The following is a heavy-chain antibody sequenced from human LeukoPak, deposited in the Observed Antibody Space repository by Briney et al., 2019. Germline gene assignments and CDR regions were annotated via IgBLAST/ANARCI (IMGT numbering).Heavy chain of an antibody. J-gene: IGHJ5*02. D-gene: IGHD2-21*01. CDR1: GYTFTSYG. Sequence: ASVKVSCKASGYTFTSYGIRWVRQAPGQGLEWMGWISAYNGNTNYAQKLQSRVTMTTDTSTSTAYMELRSLRSDDTAVYYCARGPIAGSSGFEFDPWGQGTLVTVSS. CDR2: ISAYNGNT. CDR3: ARGPIAGSSGFEFDP. V-gene: IGHV1-18*01.